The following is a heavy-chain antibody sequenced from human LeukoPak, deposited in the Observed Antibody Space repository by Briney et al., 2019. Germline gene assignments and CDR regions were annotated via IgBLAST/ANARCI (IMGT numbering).Heavy chain of an antibody. D-gene: IGHD1-26*01. CDR3: ARDGGLYESGSYSVYYVDC. J-gene: IGHJ4*02. CDR1: GFTFSSYG. CDR2: IRYDGSTK. V-gene: IGHV3-33*01. Sequence: GRSLRLSCAASGFTFSSYGMHWVRQAPGKGLEWVAVIRYDGSTKYYADSVKGRFTISRDNSKNTLYLQMNSLRAEDTAVYYSARDGGLYESGSYSVYYVDCRGQGAMLAVSS.